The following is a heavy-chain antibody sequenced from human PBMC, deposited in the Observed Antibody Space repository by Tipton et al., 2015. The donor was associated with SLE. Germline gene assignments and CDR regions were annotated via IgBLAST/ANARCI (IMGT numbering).Heavy chain of an antibody. Sequence: SLRLSCAASGFTVSSNYMTWVRQAPGKGLEWVANIKEDGSEMYYVDSVKGRFTISRDNAKSSLYLQMNNLRAEDTAVYYCAKGGRSYYGPWGQGTLVTVSS. CDR1: GFTVSSNY. V-gene: IGHV3-7*01. CDR2: IKEDGSEM. D-gene: IGHD3-10*01. CDR3: AKGGRSYYGP. J-gene: IGHJ5*02.